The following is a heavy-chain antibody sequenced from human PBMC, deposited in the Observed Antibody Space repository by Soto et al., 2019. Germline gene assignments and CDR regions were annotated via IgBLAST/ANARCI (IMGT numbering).Heavy chain of an antibody. CDR2: IIPIFGTA. Sequence: SVKVSCKASGYSFTSYAIHWMRQAPGQGLEWMGGIIPIFGTANYAQKFQGRVTITADESTSTAYMELSSLRSEDTAVYYWAREKAARSYAWSDPWGQGTLVTVSS. V-gene: IGHV1-69*13. CDR3: AREKAARSYAWSDP. J-gene: IGHJ5*02. D-gene: IGHD1-26*01. CDR1: GYSFTSYA.